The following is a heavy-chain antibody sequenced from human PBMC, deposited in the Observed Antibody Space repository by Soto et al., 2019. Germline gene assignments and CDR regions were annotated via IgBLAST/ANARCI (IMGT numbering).Heavy chain of an antibody. Sequence: GESLKISCKGSGYSFTSYLICWVRQMPVKGLEWMGIIYPGDSDTRYSPSFQGQVTISADKSISTAYLQWSSLKASDTAMYYCARPRFGELVVIDYWGQGTLVTFSP. J-gene: IGHJ4*02. CDR3: ARPRFGELVVIDY. V-gene: IGHV5-51*01. CDR2: IYPGDSDT. CDR1: GYSFTSYL. D-gene: IGHD3-10*01.